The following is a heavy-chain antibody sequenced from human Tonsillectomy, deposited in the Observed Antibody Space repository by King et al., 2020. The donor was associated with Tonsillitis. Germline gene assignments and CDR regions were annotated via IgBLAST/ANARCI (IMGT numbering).Heavy chain of an antibody. Sequence: VQLVESGGGLVKPGGSLRLSCAASGFTFSNAWMSWVRQAPGKGLEWVGRIKSKTDGGTTDYAAPVKGRFTISRDDSKNTLYLQMNSLKTEDTAVYYCTTAYYYESSGYYYLPCDYWGQGTLVTVSS. CDR1: GFTFSNAW. CDR3: TTAYYYESSGYYYLPCDY. D-gene: IGHD3-22*01. J-gene: IGHJ4*02. CDR2: IKSKTDGGTT. V-gene: IGHV3-15*01.